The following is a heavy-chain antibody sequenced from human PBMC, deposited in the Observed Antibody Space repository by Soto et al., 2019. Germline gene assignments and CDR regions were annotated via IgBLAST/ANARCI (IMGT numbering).Heavy chain of an antibody. J-gene: IGHJ4*02. V-gene: IGHV1-18*01. CDR3: ARDVGATYHFDY. CDR1: GYTFTTYG. D-gene: IGHD1-26*01. Sequence: ASVKVSCKASGYTFTTYGISWVRQAPGQGLEWMGWISAFNGDTNYAQKLQGRVTMTTDTSTSTAYMELRSLRSDDTAVYYCARDVGATYHFDYWGQGTQVTVS. CDR2: ISAFNGDT.